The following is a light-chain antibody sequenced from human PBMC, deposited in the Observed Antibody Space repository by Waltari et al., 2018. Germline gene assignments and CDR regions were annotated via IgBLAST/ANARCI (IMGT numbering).Light chain of an antibody. Sequence: SYVLTQAPSVSVAPGETARITCGGNNIADKNVHWYQQKPGQAPVLVIFYDSDRPSVIPDRFSGSNSGNTATLTISRAEAGDEADYYCQVWDTSIDLSVFGTGTKVTVL. J-gene: IGLJ1*01. CDR1: NIADKN. CDR3: QVWDTSIDLSV. V-gene: IGLV3-21*04. CDR2: YDS.